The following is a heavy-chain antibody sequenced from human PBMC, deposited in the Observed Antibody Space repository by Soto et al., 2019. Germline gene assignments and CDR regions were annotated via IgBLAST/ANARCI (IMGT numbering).Heavy chain of an antibody. Sequence: QVQLQESGPGLVKPSETLSLTCTVSGASISGYYWSWIRKSAGKGLEWIGRIYATGTTDYNPSLKSRVMMSVDTAKKQFSLRLRSMTAADTAVYYCVRDGTKTLRAWFDPWGQGISVTVSS. CDR1: GASISGYY. V-gene: IGHV4-4*07. J-gene: IGHJ5*02. CDR2: IYATGTT. D-gene: IGHD1-1*01. CDR3: VRDGTKTLRAWFDP.